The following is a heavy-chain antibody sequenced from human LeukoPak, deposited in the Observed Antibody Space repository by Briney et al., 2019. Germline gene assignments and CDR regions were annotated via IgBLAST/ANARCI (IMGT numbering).Heavy chain of an antibody. CDR3: ATDGHYDSNGYYMDS. Sequence: SETLSLTCTVSGGAIISFYWSWIRQPPGKGVEWIGYIYYSGGTKYNPSLMSRVSISVDRAQNQFSLSLSSVTAADTAVYYCATDGHYDSNGYYMDSWGQGTLVIVSS. CDR1: GGAIISFY. V-gene: IGHV4-59*01. CDR2: IYYSGGT. D-gene: IGHD3-22*01. J-gene: IGHJ4*02.